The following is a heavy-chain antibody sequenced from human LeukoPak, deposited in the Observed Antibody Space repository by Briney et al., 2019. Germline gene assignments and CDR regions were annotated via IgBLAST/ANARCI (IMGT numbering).Heavy chain of an antibody. V-gene: IGHV4-61*01. Sequence: PSETLSLTCTVSGGSVSSGSYYWSWIRQPPGKGLEWIGYIYYSGSTNYNPSLKSRVTISVDTSKNQFSLKLSSVTAADTAVYYCASGDYYYDSSGYDYYYYGMDVWGQGTTVTVSS. CDR3: ASGDYYYDSSGYDYYYYGMDV. CDR2: IYYSGST. J-gene: IGHJ6*02. CDR1: GGSVSSGSYY. D-gene: IGHD3-22*01.